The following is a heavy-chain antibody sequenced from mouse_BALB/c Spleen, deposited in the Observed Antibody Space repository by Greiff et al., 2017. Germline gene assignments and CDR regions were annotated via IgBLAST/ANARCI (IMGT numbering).Heavy chain of an antibody. J-gene: IGHJ4*01. Sequence: EVHLVESGGGLVQPGGSRKLSCAASGFTFSDYGMAWVRQAPGKGPEWVAFISNLAYSIYYADTVTGRFTISRENAKNTLYLEMSSLRSEDTAMYYCARGHYYGLYAMDYWGQGTSVTVSS. CDR1: GFTFSDYG. D-gene: IGHD1-2*01. V-gene: IGHV5-15*02. CDR2: ISNLAYSI. CDR3: ARGHYYGLYAMDY.